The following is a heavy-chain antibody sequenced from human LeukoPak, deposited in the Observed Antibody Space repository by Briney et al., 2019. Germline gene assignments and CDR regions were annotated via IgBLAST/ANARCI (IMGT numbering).Heavy chain of an antibody. CDR1: GYSFTSYG. V-gene: IGHV1-69*05. CDR2: IIPIFGTA. CDR3: ARDGGDAFDI. J-gene: IGHJ3*02. Sequence: SVKVSCKASGYSFTSYGFSWVRQAPGQGLEWMGRIIPIFGTANYAQKFQGRVTITTDESTSTAYMELSSLRSEDTAVYYCARDGGDAFDIWGQGTMVTVSS.